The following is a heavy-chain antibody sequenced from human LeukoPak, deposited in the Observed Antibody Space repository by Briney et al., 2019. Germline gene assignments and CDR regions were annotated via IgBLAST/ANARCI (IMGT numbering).Heavy chain of an antibody. CDR1: GYTFTGYY. CDR3: ARAYEYCSGGSCYSWFDP. D-gene: IGHD2-15*01. J-gene: IGHJ5*02. Sequence: ASVKVSCKASGYTFTGYYMHWVRQAPGQGIEWMGWINPNSGGTNYAQKFQGRVTMTRDTSTSTAYMELSRLRSDDTAVYYCARAYEYCSGGSCYSWFDPWGQGTLVTVSS. V-gene: IGHV1-2*02. CDR2: INPNSGGT.